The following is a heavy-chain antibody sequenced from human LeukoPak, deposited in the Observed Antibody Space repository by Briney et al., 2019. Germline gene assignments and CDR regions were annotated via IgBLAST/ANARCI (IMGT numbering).Heavy chain of an antibody. Sequence: GESLKISCKGSGYSFTSYWIGWVRQMPGKGLEWMGIIYPGDSDTRYSPSFQGQVTISADKSISAAYLQWSSLNASDTAMYYCARHRGYYDFRRHYWFDPWGQGTLVTVSS. CDR2: IYPGDSDT. J-gene: IGHJ5*02. D-gene: IGHD3-3*01. CDR1: GYSFTSYW. V-gene: IGHV5-51*01. CDR3: ARHRGYYDFRRHYWFDP.